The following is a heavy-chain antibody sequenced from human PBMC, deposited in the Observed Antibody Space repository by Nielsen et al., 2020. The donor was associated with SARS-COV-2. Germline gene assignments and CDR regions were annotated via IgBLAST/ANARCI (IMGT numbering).Heavy chain of an antibody. Sequence: TLSLTCGISGDSVSGDFVVWNWIRQSPSRGLEWLGRTYYRSKWYTDYGISVKGRITISADSSKNQFSLQLKTVTPEDTAMYYCARDGIVAGGAFDFWGQGTVVTVSS. CDR2: TYYRSKWYT. D-gene: IGHD5-12*01. J-gene: IGHJ3*01. CDR3: ARDGIVAGGAFDF. V-gene: IGHV6-1*01. CDR1: GDSVSGDFVV.